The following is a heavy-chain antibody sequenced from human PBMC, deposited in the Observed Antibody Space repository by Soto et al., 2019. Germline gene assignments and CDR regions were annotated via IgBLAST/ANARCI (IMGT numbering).Heavy chain of an antibody. J-gene: IGHJ4*02. V-gene: IGHV4-39*01. CDR1: GGSISSSSYY. Sequence: TLSLTCTVSGGSISSSSYYWGWIRQPPGKGLEWIGSIYYSGSTYYNPSLKSRVTISVDTSKNQFSLKLSSVTAADTAVYYCARLYYYGSGSWSYYFDYWGQGTLVTVSS. CDR3: ARLYYYGSGSWSYYFDY. CDR2: IYYSGST. D-gene: IGHD3-10*01.